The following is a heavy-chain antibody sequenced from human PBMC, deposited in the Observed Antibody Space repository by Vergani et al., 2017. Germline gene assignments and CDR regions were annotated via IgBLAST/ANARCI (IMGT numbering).Heavy chain of an antibody. CDR1: GFTFSSYA. CDR3: ARDAGYLYYMDV. CDR2: ISYDGSNK. D-gene: IGHD3-22*01. J-gene: IGHJ6*03. V-gene: IGHV3-30-3*01. Sequence: QVQLVESGGGVVQPGRSLRLSCAASGFTFSSYAMHWVRQAPGKGLEWVAVISYDGSNKYYADSVKGRFTISRDNSKNTLYLQMNSLRAEDTAVYYCARDAGYLYYMDVWGKGTTVTVSS.